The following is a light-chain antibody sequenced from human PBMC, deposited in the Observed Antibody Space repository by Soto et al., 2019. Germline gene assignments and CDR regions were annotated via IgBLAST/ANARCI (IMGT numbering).Light chain of an antibody. CDR2: EVT. J-gene: IGLJ1*01. V-gene: IGLV2-14*01. CDR3: SSFTSSSSVV. Sequence: QSALTQPASVSGSPGQSIAISCTGTSSDIGAYNYVSWYQHHPGKAPKLIIYEVTNRPSGVSNRFSGSKSGNTASLTISGLQADDEADYYCSSFTSSSSVVFGTGTKLTVL. CDR1: SSDIGAYNY.